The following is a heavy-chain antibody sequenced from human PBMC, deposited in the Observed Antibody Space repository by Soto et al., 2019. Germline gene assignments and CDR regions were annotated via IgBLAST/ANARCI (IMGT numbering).Heavy chain of an antibody. CDR1: GYTFTSYY. D-gene: IGHD6-13*01. J-gene: IGHJ5*02. CDR3: TRDCGSSSWYSFPPWFDP. V-gene: IGHV1-46*01. CDR2: INPSGGST. Sequence: ASVKVSCKASGYTFTSYYMHWVRQAPGQGLEWMGIINPSGGSTSYAQKFQGRVTMTRDTSTRTVYMELNSLRSEDTAVYYCTRDCGSSSWYSFPPWFDPWGEGTLVTVSS.